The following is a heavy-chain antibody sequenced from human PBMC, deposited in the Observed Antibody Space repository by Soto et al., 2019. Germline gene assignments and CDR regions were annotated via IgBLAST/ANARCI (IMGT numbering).Heavy chain of an antibody. CDR1: GYTFTSYG. CDR2: INPSGDRT. D-gene: IGHD2-21*02. V-gene: IGHV1-46*03. J-gene: IGHJ3*02. CDR3: AREGVGYCGGDCYGAFDI. Sequence: ASVKVSCKTSGYTFTSYGISWVRQAPGQGLEWMGIINPSGDRTSYAQKFQGRVIMTRDTSTSTVYMELSSLRSEDTAVYYCAREGVGYCGGDCYGAFDIWGQGTMVTVSS.